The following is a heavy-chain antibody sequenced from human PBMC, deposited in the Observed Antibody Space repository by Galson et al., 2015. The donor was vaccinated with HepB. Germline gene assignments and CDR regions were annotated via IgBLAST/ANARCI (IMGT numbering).Heavy chain of an antibody. D-gene: IGHD4-17*01. J-gene: IGHJ2*01. CDR2: IFTSENT. CDR1: GGSISSYY. V-gene: IGHV4-4*07. Sequence: SETLSLTCTVSGGSISSYYWSWIRQPAGKGLEWIGRIFTSENTNYNPSLKSRVTMSVDTSTNQFSLKLSSVTAADTAVYYCAREPYGDRSYNWYFDLWGRGTLVTVSS. CDR3: AREPYGDRSYNWYFDL.